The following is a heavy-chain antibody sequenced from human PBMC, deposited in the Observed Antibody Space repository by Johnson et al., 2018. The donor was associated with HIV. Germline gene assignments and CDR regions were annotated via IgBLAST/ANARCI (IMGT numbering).Heavy chain of an antibody. D-gene: IGHD4-17*01. CDR3: VKEASRGTVTQAPDAFDI. V-gene: IGHV3-30*18. Sequence: QVQLVESGGGVVRPGGSLRLSCAASGFTFDDYGMTWVRQAPGKGLEWVAVISHDGSNKYYADSVKGRFTISRVNSKNMLYLQMNSLRVEDTAVYYCVKEASRGTVTQAPDAFDIWGQGTVVTVSS. J-gene: IGHJ3*02. CDR1: GFTFDDYG. CDR2: ISHDGSNK.